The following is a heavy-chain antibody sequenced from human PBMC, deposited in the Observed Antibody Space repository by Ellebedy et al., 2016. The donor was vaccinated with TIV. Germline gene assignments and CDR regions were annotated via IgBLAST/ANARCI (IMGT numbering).Heavy chain of an antibody. CDR1: GGTFSSYA. D-gene: IGHD4-17*01. CDR2: IIPIFGTA. CDR3: ARDQPGYGDYAQ. Sequence: SVKVSXKASGGTFSSYAISWVRQAPGQGLEWMGGIIPIFGTANYAQKFQGRVTITADESTSTAYMELSSLRSEDTAVYYCARDQPGYGDYAQWGQGTLVTVSS. J-gene: IGHJ4*02. V-gene: IGHV1-69*13.